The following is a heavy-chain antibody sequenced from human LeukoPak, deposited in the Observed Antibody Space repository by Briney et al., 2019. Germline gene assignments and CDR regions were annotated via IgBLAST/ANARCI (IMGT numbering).Heavy chain of an antibody. D-gene: IGHD4-17*01. Sequence: GGTLRLSCAASGFTFSSYGMSWVRQAPGKGLEWVSAISGSGGSTYYADSVKGRFTISRDDSKNTLYLQMNSLRAEDTAVYYCAKAASKRTDYGDYAFYYYMDVWGKGTTVTISS. V-gene: IGHV3-23*01. CDR1: GFTFSSYG. CDR2: ISGSGGST. CDR3: AKAASKRTDYGDYAFYYYMDV. J-gene: IGHJ6*03.